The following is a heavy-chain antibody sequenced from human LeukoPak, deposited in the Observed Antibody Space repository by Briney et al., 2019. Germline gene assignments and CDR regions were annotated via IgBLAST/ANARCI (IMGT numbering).Heavy chain of an antibody. D-gene: IGHD3-22*01. CDR3: ARMTHYYDSSGTDKAFDI. Sequence: SGPTLVNPTQTLTLTCTFSGLSVSSTGMRVSSIRQPPGKALEWLARIDWDDDKFYSTSLKTGLTISKDTSKNQVVLTMTNMDPVDTATDYCARMTHYYDSSGTDKAFDIWGQGTMVTVSS. CDR1: GLSVSSTGMR. CDR2: IDWDDDK. J-gene: IGHJ3*02. V-gene: IGHV2-70*04.